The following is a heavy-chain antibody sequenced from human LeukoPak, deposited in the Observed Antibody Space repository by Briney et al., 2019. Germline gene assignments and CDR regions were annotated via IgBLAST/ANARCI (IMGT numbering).Heavy chain of an antibody. CDR2: IDHSGST. CDR1: GGSFSGYS. J-gene: IGHJ2*01. D-gene: IGHD4-23*01. CDR3: ARGQDYGGNSDYWYFDL. Sequence: PSETLSLTCAVYGGSFSGYSWSWIRQPPGKGLEWIGEIDHSGSTNYNPSLESRVSISADTSKNQFSLKVNSVTAADTAVYYCARGQDYGGNSDYWYFDLWGRGTLVTVSS. V-gene: IGHV4-34*01.